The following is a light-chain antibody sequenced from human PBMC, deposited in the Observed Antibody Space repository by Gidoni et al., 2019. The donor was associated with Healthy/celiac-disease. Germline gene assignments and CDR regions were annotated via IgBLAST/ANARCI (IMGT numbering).Light chain of an antibody. V-gene: IGLV2-11*01. CDR1: SSDVGGYKY. J-gene: IGLJ2*01. CDR2: DVS. CDR3: CSYAGSYPVI. Sequence: QSALTQPRSMSGSPGQSVTISCTGTSSDVGGYKYVSWYQQHPGKAPKLMIYDVSKRPSGVPDRFSGSKSGNTASLTISGLQAEDEADYYCCSYAGSYPVIFGGGTKLTVL.